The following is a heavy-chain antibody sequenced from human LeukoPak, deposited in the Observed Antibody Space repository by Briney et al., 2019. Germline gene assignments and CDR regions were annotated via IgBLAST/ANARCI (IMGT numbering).Heavy chain of an antibody. CDR3: ARAHGYSYGHFDY. Sequence: SQTLSLTCTVSGGSISSSSYYWSWIRQPAGKGLEWIGRIYTSGSTNYNPSLKSRVTISVDTSKNQFSLKLSSVTAADTAVYYCARAHGYSYGHFDYWGQGTLVTVSS. J-gene: IGHJ4*02. CDR1: GGSISSSSYY. D-gene: IGHD5-18*01. V-gene: IGHV4-61*02. CDR2: IYTSGST.